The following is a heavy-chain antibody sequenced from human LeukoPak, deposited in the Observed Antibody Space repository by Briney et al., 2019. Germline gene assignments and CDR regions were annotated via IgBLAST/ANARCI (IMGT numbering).Heavy chain of an antibody. V-gene: IGHV4-39*01. CDR1: GGSISSSSYY. Sequence: SETLSLTCTVSGGSISSSSYYWGWIRQPPGKGLEWIGSIYYSGSTYYNPSLKSRVTISVDTSKNQFSLKLSSVTAADTAVYYCARLGGVSYLDYWGQGTLVTVSS. J-gene: IGHJ4*02. D-gene: IGHD2-2*01. CDR2: IYYSGST. CDR3: ARLGGVSYLDY.